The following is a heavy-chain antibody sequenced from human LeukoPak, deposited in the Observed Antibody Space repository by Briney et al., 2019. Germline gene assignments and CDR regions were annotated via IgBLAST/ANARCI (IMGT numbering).Heavy chain of an antibody. CDR2: IISSSGDT. Sequence: ASAKVSYKASGYTFTGYYMHWVRQAPGQGPEWMGRIISSSGDTTYAQKFQGRVTMTRDTSISTAYMELSRLRSDDTAVYYCARDRGGWYGYWGQGTLVTVSS. D-gene: IGHD6-19*01. V-gene: IGHV1-2*06. CDR3: ARDRGGWYGY. CDR1: GYTFTGYY. J-gene: IGHJ4*02.